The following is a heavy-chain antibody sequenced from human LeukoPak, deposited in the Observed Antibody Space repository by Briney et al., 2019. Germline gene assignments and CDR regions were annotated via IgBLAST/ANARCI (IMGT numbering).Heavy chain of an antibody. CDR1: GFTFRDYY. Sequence: GGSLRLSCEASGFTFRDYYMSWIRQAPGKGLQWVALISTDATVIQYADSVRGRFTISRDNAKNSLHLQMNSLRAEDTAVYYCARTGGYSSRFFDYWGQGALVTVSS. J-gene: IGHJ4*02. CDR3: ARTGGYSSRFFDY. D-gene: IGHD4-11*01. V-gene: IGHV3-11*04. CDR2: ISTDATVI.